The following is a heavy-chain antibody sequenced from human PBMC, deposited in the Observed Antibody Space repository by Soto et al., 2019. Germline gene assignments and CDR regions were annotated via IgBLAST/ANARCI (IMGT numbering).Heavy chain of an antibody. CDR1: GFTFSSYA. J-gene: IGHJ4*02. D-gene: IGHD3-22*01. V-gene: IGHV3-30-3*01. CDR2: ISYDGSNK. CDR3: ARDLAMIVVVIEYYFDY. Sequence: GGSLRLSCAASGFTFSSYAMHWVRQAPGKGLEWVAVISYDGSNKYYADSVKGRFTISRDNSKNTLYLQMNSLRAEDTAVYYCARDLAMIVVVIEYYFDYWGQGTLVTVSS.